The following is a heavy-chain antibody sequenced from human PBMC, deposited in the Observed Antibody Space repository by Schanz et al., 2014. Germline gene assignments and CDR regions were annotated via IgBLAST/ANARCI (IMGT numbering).Heavy chain of an antibody. CDR3: ARDLEGYDGGGGGFDP. CDR1: EFTFSSYK. Sequence: EVQLVESGGGLVKPGGSLRLSCEASEFTFSSYKMNWVRQAAGKGLEWVSSISSSGSYIHYADSVKGRFTISRDNAKNTLYLQMNSLRAEDTAVYYCARDLEGYDGGGGGFDPWGQGTLVTVSS. J-gene: IGHJ5*02. CDR2: ISSSGSYI. V-gene: IGHV3-21*01. D-gene: IGHD2-21*01.